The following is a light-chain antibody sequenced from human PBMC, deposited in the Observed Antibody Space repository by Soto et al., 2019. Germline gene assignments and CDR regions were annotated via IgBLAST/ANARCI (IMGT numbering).Light chain of an antibody. CDR2: GAS. CDR3: QRYGSSPLIT. J-gene: IGKJ5*01. CDR1: ESVAGH. V-gene: IGKV3-20*01. Sequence: EILMTQSPATPSVSPGERATLSCRASESVAGHLSWYQQKPGQPPRLLIYGASSRATGIPDRFSGSGSGTDFTLTISRLEPEDFAVYFCQRYGSSPLITFGQGTRLEIK.